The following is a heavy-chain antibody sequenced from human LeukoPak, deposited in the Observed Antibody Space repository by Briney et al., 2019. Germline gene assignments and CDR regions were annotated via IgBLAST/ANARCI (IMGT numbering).Heavy chain of an antibody. Sequence: SSSSYYWGWIRQAPGKGLEWVASISDSGGDTYYADSVKGRFTVSRDNSKNTLYLQISNVRADDTAVYYCAKRVPYSSSAAYFDYWGQGTLLTVSS. D-gene: IGHD6-6*01. J-gene: IGHJ4*02. V-gene: IGHV3-23*01. CDR2: ISDSGGDT. CDR3: AKRVPYSSSAAYFDY. CDR1: SSSSYY.